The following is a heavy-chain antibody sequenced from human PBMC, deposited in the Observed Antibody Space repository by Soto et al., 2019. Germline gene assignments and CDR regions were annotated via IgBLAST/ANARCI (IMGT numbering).Heavy chain of an antibody. CDR2: ISSSGSTI. CDR1: GFTFSSYE. CDR3: ARSDKINPDFWREGVGGMDV. J-gene: IGHJ6*02. V-gene: IGHV3-48*03. D-gene: IGHD3-3*01. Sequence: GGSLRLSCAASGFTFSSYEMNWVRQAPGKGLEWVSYISSSGSTIYYADSVKGRFTISRDNAKNSLYLQMNSLRAEDTAVYYCARSDKINPDFWREGVGGMDVWGQGTTVTVSS.